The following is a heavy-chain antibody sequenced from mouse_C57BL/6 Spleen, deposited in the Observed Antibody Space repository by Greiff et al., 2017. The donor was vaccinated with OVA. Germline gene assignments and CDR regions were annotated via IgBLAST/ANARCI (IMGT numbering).Heavy chain of an antibody. V-gene: IGHV1-55*01. CDR3: ARNYGSSQAWFAY. D-gene: IGHD1-1*01. J-gene: IGHJ3*01. Sequence: QVQLKQPGAELVKPGASVKMSCKASGYTFTSYWITWVKQRPGQGLEWIGDIYPGSGSTNYNEKFKSKATLTVDTSSSTAYMQLSSLTSEDSAVYYCARNYGSSQAWFAYWGQGTLVTVSA. CDR1: GYTFTSYW. CDR2: IYPGSGST.